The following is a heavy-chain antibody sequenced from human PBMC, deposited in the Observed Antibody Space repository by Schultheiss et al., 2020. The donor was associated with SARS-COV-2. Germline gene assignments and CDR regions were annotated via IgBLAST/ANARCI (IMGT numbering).Heavy chain of an antibody. CDR1: GGTFSSYA. D-gene: IGHD3-16*01. Sequence: ASVKVSCKASGGTFSSYAISWVRQAPGQGLEWMGWISAYNGNTNYAQKLQGRVTMTTDTSTSTAYMELRSLRSDDTAVYYCARETYFFENNDYHRLGYFDSWGQGTLVTVSS. V-gene: IGHV1-18*01. CDR3: ARETYFFENNDYHRLGYFDS. CDR2: ISAYNGNT. J-gene: IGHJ4*02.